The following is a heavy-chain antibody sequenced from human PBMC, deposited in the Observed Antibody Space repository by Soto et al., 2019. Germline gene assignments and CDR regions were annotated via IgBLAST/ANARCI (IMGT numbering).Heavy chain of an antibody. Sequence: QVQLVESGGGVVQPGRSLRLSCAASGFTFSSYGMHWVRQAPGKGLEWVAVISYDGSNKYYADSVKGRFPISRDNSKNALYMQMNSLRAEDTAVYYCAKGRGYDSSGSQGDYWGQGTLVTVSS. CDR2: ISYDGSNK. J-gene: IGHJ4*02. CDR3: AKGRGYDSSGSQGDY. D-gene: IGHD3-22*01. V-gene: IGHV3-30*18. CDR1: GFTFSSYG.